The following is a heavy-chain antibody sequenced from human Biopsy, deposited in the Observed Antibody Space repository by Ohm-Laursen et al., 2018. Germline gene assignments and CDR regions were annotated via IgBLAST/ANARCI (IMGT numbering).Heavy chain of an antibody. J-gene: IGHJ6*02. CDR2: IGVDGRTI. Sequence: GSLRLSCAASGFTFSAFSMNWVRQAPGRGLEWVSIIGVDGRTIYYADSVKGRFTISRDNSKNTLYLQMNSLRADDTAVYYCARDTRWSPYHMDVWGQGTTVTVSS. D-gene: IGHD4-23*01. V-gene: IGHV3-23*01. CDR1: GFTFSAFS. CDR3: ARDTRWSPYHMDV.